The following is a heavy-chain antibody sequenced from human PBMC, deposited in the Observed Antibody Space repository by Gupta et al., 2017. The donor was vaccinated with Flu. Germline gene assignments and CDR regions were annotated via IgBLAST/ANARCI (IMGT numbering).Heavy chain of an antibody. V-gene: IGHV5-51*01. J-gene: IGHJ4*02. CDR2: IYPGDSDA. CDR1: GYIFPTYW. Sequence: EVQLVQSGAEVKKPGESLKISCKGSGYIFPTYWIGWVRQMPGKGLEWMGNIYPGDSDARYSPSFQGQVTISVDKSINTAYLQWSSLKASDTAIYYCARHDGRNGYSWDIWGQGTLVTVSS. D-gene: IGHD4-4*01. CDR3: ARHDGRNGYSWDI.